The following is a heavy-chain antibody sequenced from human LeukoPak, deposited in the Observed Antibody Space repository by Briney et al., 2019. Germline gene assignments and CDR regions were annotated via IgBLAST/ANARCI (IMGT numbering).Heavy chain of an antibody. CDR3: ARARGDTAMDYYFDY. D-gene: IGHD5-18*01. J-gene: IGHJ4*02. CDR2: IIPIFGTA. Sequence: GASVKVSCKASGGTSSSYAISWVREAPGQGLEWMGGIIPIFGTANYAQKFQGRVTITADKSTSTAYMELSSLRSEDTAVYYCARARGDTAMDYYFDYWGQGTLVTVSS. V-gene: IGHV1-69*06. CDR1: GGTSSSYA.